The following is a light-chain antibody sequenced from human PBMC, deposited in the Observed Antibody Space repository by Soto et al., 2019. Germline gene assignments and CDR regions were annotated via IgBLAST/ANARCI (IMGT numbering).Light chain of an antibody. CDR1: SSDVGGYNY. J-gene: IGLJ1*01. V-gene: IGLV2-14*01. Sequence: QSALTQPASVSGSPGQSITISCTGTSSDVGGYNYVSWYQQHPDKAPKLMIYEVNNRPSGVSTRFSGSKSGNTASLTISGLQAEDEADYYCTSFTSSSTDVFGTGTKLTVL. CDR2: EVN. CDR3: TSFTSSSTDV.